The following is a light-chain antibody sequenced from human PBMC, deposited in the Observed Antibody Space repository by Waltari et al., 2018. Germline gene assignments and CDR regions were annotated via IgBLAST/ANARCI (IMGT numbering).Light chain of an antibody. CDR3: QHYVRLPAT. Sequence: EIVLTQHPGSLSSSPGDKVTLLCRASQSVSRALAWYQQKPGQAPRLIIFGKSNRATGIPDRVSGRGSETDFRLTISRLDPEDFAVYYCQHYVRLPATFGRGTKVGI. J-gene: IGKJ1*01. V-gene: IGKV3-20*01. CDR1: QSVSRA. CDR2: GKS.